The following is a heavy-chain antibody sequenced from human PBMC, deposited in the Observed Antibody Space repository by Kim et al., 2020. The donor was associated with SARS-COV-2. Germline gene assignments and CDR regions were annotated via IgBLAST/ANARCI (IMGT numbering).Heavy chain of an antibody. CDR3: ARSRLRFLEWLLVRYDYGMDV. CDR2: MNPNSGNT. Sequence: ASVKVSCKASGYTFTSYDINWVRQATGQGLEWMGWMNPNSGNTGYAQKFQGRVTMTRNTSISTAYMELSSLGSEDTAVYYCARSRLRFLEWLLVRYDYGMDVRGQGTTVTVSS. D-gene: IGHD3-3*01. V-gene: IGHV1-8*01. CDR1: GYTFTSYD. J-gene: IGHJ6*02.